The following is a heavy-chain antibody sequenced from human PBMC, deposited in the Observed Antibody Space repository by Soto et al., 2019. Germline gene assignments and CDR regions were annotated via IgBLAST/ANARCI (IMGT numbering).Heavy chain of an antibody. CDR1: GFTFSSYA. Sequence: EVQLLESGGGLVQPGGSLRLSCAASGFTFSSYAMSWVRQAPGKGPEWVSAISGSGGSTYYADSVKGRFTISRDNSKNTLYLQMNSLRAEDTAVYYCAKSRSGQYYFDYWGQGTLVTVSS. V-gene: IGHV3-23*01. D-gene: IGHD3-3*01. CDR2: ISGSGGST. J-gene: IGHJ4*02. CDR3: AKSRSGQYYFDY.